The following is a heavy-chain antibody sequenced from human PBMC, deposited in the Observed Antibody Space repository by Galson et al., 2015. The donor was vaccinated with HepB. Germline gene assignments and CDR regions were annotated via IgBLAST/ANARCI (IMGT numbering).Heavy chain of an antibody. V-gene: IGHV1-69*02. J-gene: IGHJ3*02. CDR1: GGTFSSYT. CDR3: ASTYYYDSSGYYPPLDAFDI. Sequence: SVKVSCKASGGTFSSYTISWVRQAPGQGLEWMGRIIPILGIANYAQKFQGRVTITADKSTSTAYMELSSLRSEDTAVYYCASTYYYDSSGYYPPLDAFDIWGQGTMVTVSS. D-gene: IGHD3-22*01. CDR2: IIPILGIA.